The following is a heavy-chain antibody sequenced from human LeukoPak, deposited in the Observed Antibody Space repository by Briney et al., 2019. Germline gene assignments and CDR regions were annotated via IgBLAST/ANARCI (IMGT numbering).Heavy chain of an antibody. CDR3: ARGYQSDYYDSSGYFDY. V-gene: IGHV3-64*04. Sequence: GGSLRLSCSASGFVFTIYTMYWVRQAPGKGPEYVSTISGSGNGFSIYYADSVKGRFTISRDNSKNTLYLQMNSLRAEDTAVYYCARGYQSDYYDSSGYFDYWGQGTLVTVSS. J-gene: IGHJ4*02. D-gene: IGHD3-22*01. CDR2: ISGSGNGFSI. CDR1: GFVFTIYT.